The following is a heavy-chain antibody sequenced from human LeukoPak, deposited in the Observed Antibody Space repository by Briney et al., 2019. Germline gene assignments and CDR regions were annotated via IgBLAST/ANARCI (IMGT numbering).Heavy chain of an antibody. Sequence: SETLSLTCAVHGGSFSGYYWSWIRQPPGKGLEWIGEINHSGSTNYNPSLKSRVTISVDTSKNQFSLKLSSVTAADTAVYYCAREGRPYYDFWSGSRPFDYWGQGTLVTVSS. CDR1: GGSFSGYY. CDR3: AREGRPYYDFWSGSRPFDY. D-gene: IGHD3-3*01. V-gene: IGHV4-34*01. CDR2: INHSGST. J-gene: IGHJ4*02.